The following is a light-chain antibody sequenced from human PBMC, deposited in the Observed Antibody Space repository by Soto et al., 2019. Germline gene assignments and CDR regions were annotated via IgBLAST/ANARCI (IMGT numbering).Light chain of an antibody. CDR3: QQHNNSPRT. CDR1: QSVTSN. CDR2: GVS. J-gene: IGKJ1*01. V-gene: IGKV3-15*01. Sequence: EIVLTQSPGTLSLSPGERATLSCRASQSVTSNLAWYQQKPGQDPRLLIYGVSTRATGIPARFSGSGSGTEFTLTISSLQSEDFAVYYRQQHNNSPRTFGQGTKVDIK.